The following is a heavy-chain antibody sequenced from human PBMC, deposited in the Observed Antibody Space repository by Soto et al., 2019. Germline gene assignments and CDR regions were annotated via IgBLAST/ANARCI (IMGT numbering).Heavy chain of an antibody. CDR3: ARDRTYWYFDL. J-gene: IGHJ2*01. Sequence: QVQLVESGGGVVQPGRSLRLSCAASGFTFSSYGMHWVRQAPGKGLEWVAVIWYDGSNKYYADSVKGRFTISRDNSKNTLYLQMNRLRAEDTAVYYCARDRTYWYFDLWGRGTLVTVSS. D-gene: IGHD2-8*01. V-gene: IGHV3-33*01. CDR2: IWYDGSNK. CDR1: GFTFSSYG.